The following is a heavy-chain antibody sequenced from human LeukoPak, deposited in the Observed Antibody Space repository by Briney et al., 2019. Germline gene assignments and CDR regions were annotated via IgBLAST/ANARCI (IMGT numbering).Heavy chain of an antibody. Sequence: SVKVSCKASGYTFTSYGIIWVRQAPGQGLEWMGWISAYNGKTNYAQKLQGRVTMTTDTSTSTAYMELRSLRSDDTAVYYCARGDYDILTGARDYYYYYMDVWGKGTTVTVSS. CDR2: ISAYNGKT. D-gene: IGHD3-9*01. CDR1: GYTFTSYG. CDR3: ARGDYDILTGARDYYYYYMDV. V-gene: IGHV1-18*01. J-gene: IGHJ6*03.